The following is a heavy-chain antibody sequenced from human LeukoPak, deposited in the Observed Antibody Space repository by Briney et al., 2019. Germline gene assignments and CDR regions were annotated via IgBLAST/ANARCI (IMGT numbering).Heavy chain of an antibody. V-gene: IGHV3-7*01. J-gene: IGHJ4*02. D-gene: IGHD3-22*01. CDR1: GFSFSSYW. CDR2: IKEDGNAE. CDR3: ARDHRDSYYFY. Sequence: GGSLRLSCAASGFSFSSYWMTWVRQAPGRGLEWVANIKEDGNAEYYADSVKGRFIISRDNAKNSLYLQMNNLRAEGTAVYFCARDHRDSYYFYWGQGTVVTVSS.